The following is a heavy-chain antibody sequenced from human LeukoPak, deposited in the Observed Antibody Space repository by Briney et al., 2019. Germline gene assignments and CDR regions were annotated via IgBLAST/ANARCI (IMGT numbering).Heavy chain of an antibody. CDR3: ARDNSLQDMAWWFNP. V-gene: IGHV1-2*02. Sequence: ASVKVSCKASGYTFTGYYIHWVRQAPGQGLEWMGWINPNSGGTNYAQKFQGRVTMTRDTSISTAYMELSRLRSDDTAVHYCARDNSLQDMAWWFNPWGQGTLVIVSS. J-gene: IGHJ5*02. D-gene: IGHD5-24*01. CDR1: GYTFTGYY. CDR2: INPNSGGT.